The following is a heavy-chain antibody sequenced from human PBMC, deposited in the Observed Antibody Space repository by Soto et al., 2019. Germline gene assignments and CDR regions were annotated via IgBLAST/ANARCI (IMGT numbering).Heavy chain of an antibody. V-gene: IGHV1-46*01. CDR1: GYTFTSYY. J-gene: IGHJ6*02. Sequence: ASVKVSCKASGYTFTSYYMHWVRQAPGQGLEWMGIINPSGGSTSYAQKFQGWVTMTRDTSISTAYMELSRLRSDDTAVYYCARALRGGAGTYYYYYGMDVWGQGTTVTVSS. CDR2: INPSGGST. CDR3: ARALRGGAGTYYYYYGMDV. D-gene: IGHD1-1*01.